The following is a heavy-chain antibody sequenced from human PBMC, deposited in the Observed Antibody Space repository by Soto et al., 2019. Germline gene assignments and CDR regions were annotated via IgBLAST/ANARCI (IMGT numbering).Heavy chain of an antibody. CDR2: INHSGST. V-gene: IGHV4-34*01. CDR3: ARGRRVTRRTYYYGSGSSISPYYFDY. J-gene: IGHJ4*02. Sequence: SETLSLTCAVYGGSFSGYYWSWIRQPPGKGLEWIGEINHSGSTNYNPSLKSRVTISVDTSKNQFSLKLGSVTAADTAVYYCARGRRVTRRTYYYGSGSSISPYYFDYWGQGTLVTVSS. CDR1: GGSFSGYY. D-gene: IGHD3-10*01.